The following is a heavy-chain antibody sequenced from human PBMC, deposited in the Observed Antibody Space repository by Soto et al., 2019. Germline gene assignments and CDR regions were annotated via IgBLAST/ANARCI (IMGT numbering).Heavy chain of an antibody. V-gene: IGHV4-59*08. Sequence: SETLSLTCTVSGGSISSHYWSWIRQPPGQGLEWIEYIYYSGSTNYNPSLKSRVTISVATSKTQFSLKLSSVTAADTAVYYCVIIDGYHHYMDFSGTGTTVTVFS. D-gene: IGHD6-13*01. CDR1: GGSISSHY. J-gene: IGHJ6*03. CDR2: IYYSGST. CDR3: VIIDGYHHYMDF.